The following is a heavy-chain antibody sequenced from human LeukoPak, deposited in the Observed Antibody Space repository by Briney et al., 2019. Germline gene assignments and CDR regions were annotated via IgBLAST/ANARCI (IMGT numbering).Heavy chain of an antibody. Sequence: GGSLRLSCAASGLTVSSNYMSWVRQAPGKGLEWVSVIYSGGSTYYADSVKGRFTISRDNSKNTLYLQMNSLRAEDTAVYYCARGRVSYYYYMDVWGKGTTVTVSS. CDR3: ARGRVSYYYYMDV. D-gene: IGHD2-8*01. CDR1: GLTVSSNY. V-gene: IGHV3-53*01. J-gene: IGHJ6*03. CDR2: IYSGGST.